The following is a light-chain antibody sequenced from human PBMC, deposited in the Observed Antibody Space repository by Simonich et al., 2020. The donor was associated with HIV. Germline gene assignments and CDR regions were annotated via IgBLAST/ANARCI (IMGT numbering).Light chain of an antibody. J-gene: IGLJ3*02. CDR3: QSYDSSLSGSV. CDR2: GNN. Sequence: QAVLTQPPSVSGAAGQRVTISCTGSSSHIGEGYDATWYQQLPGTAPKILISGNNNRPSGVPDRVSGSKSVTSASLAITGLQAEDEADYDCQSYDSSLSGSVFGGGTKLTVL. CDR1: SSHIGEGYD. V-gene: IGLV1-40*01.